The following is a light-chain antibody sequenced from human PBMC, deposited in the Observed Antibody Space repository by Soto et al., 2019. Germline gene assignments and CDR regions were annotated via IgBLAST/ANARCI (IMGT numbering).Light chain of an antibody. CDR3: QQYYSYPRT. Sequence: IQMTQSPSSLSASMGDRVTITCQASQDISNYLNWYQQKPGKAPKLLIYAASTLQSGVPSRFSGSGSGTDFTLTISCLQSEDFATYYCQQYYSYPRTFGQGTKVDI. CDR1: QDISNY. CDR2: AAS. J-gene: IGKJ1*01. V-gene: IGKV1-8*01.